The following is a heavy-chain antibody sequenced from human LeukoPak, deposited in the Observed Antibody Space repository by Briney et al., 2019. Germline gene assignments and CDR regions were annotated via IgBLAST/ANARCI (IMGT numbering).Heavy chain of an antibody. D-gene: IGHD5-18*01. CDR1: GYTFTSYG. J-gene: IGHJ4*02. V-gene: IGHV1-18*04. CDR2: ISAYNGNT. CDR3: AREGGRGYSYGPPLAFDY. Sequence: GASVKVSCKASGYTFTSYGISWVRQAPGQGLGWMGWISAYNGNTNYAQKLLGRVTMTTDTSTSTAYMELRSLRSDDTAVYYCAREGGRGYSYGPPLAFDYWGQGTLVTVSS.